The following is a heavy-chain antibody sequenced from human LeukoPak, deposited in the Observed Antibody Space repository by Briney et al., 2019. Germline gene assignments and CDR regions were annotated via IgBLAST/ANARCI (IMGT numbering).Heavy chain of an antibody. Sequence: PGRSLRLSCAASGFTFSSYGMHWVRQAPGKGLEWVAVISYDGSNKYYADSVKGRFTISRDNSKNTLYLQMNSLRAEDTAVYYCAKDRGWVVVAQYYFDYWGQGTLVTVSS. CDR1: GFTFSSYG. J-gene: IGHJ4*02. D-gene: IGHD3-22*01. CDR3: AKDRGWVVVAQYYFDY. V-gene: IGHV3-30*18. CDR2: ISYDGSNK.